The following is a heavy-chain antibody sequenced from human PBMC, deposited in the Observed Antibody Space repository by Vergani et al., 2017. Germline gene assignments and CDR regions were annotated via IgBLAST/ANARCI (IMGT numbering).Heavy chain of an antibody. CDR3: ARVDTQVPATSHFYYMEV. J-gene: IGHJ6*03. V-gene: IGHV4-61*02. CDR2: IDVKGNS. CDR1: GGSLDIHSQT. Sequence: QAQLQESGPRLVKPSQTLSLTCSFSGGSLDIHSQTWGWIRQPAGEGLERIGLIDVKGNSNFSPSLESRVTMSADASRGRFSLNLRSVTTPATAVYYCARVDTQVPATSHFYYMEVWGKGTTVVVSS. D-gene: IGHD6-25*01.